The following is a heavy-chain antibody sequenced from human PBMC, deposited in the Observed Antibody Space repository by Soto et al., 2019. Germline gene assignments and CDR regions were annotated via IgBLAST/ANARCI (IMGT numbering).Heavy chain of an antibody. V-gene: IGHV1-18*01. CDR1: GYTFTSYG. Sequence: QVQLVQSGAEVKKPGASVKVSCKASGYTFTSYGISWVRQAPGQGLEWMGWISAYNGNTYSAQKLQGRVTMTTDTSTSTAYREQRNLRSYDTAVYYCSRESNYFDYWGHGTLVNVSS. CDR3: SRESNYFDY. J-gene: IGHJ4*01. CDR2: ISAYNGNT.